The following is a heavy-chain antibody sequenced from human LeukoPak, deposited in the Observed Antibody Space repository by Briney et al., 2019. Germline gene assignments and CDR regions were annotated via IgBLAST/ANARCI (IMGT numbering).Heavy chain of an antibody. D-gene: IGHD6-13*01. CDR3: ARDQGSLTRSWYTGY. V-gene: IGHV1-2*06. CDR2: INPYSGDK. Sequence: GASVRVSCEASGYTFTGYHIRWVRQAPGQGLEWMGRINPYSGDKNFAQKLQGRVTITRDTSITTAYMDLSSLTPDDTAVYFCARDQGSLTRSWYTGYWGQGTQVTVSS. J-gene: IGHJ4*02. CDR1: GYTFTGYH.